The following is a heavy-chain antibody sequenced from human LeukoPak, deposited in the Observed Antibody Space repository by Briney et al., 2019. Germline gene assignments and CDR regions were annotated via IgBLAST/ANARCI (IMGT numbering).Heavy chain of an antibody. D-gene: IGHD6-13*01. J-gene: IGHJ6*02. CDR2: ISSSSSTI. CDR3: ATSVSSWYSGSGDGMDV. Sequence: PGGSLRLSCAASGFTFSSYSMNWVRQAPGKGLEWVSYISSSSSTIYYADSVKGRFTISRDNAKNSLYLQMNSLRAEDTAVYYCATSVSSWYSGSGDGMDVWGQGTTVTVSS. V-gene: IGHV3-48*04. CDR1: GFTFSSYS.